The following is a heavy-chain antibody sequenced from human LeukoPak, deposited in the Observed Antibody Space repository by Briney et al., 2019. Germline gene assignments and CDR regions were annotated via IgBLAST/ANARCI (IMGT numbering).Heavy chain of an antibody. CDR2: IYSNGNT. Sequence: SETLSLTCSVSGGSVINYYWSWIRQPPGKGLEWIGYIYSNGNTNYNPSLKSGLTISVDTSKNQLSLKLTSVTAADTAMYYYAREGMIGRHSWFDPWGQGTLVTVSS. J-gene: IGHJ5*02. V-gene: IGHV4-59*02. D-gene: IGHD3-22*01. CDR3: AREGMIGRHSWFDP. CDR1: GGSVINYY.